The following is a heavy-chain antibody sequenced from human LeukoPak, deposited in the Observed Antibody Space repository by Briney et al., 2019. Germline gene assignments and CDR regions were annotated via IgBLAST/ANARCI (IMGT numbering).Heavy chain of an antibody. Sequence: ASVTVSCKASGYTFTSYYMHWVRQAPGQGLEWMGIINPSGGSTSYAQKFQGRVTMARDTSTSTVYMELSSLRSEDTAVYYCARDPTDFWSGYLASYYYYYYGMDVWGQGTTVTVSS. D-gene: IGHD3-3*01. CDR1: GYTFTSYY. CDR3: ARDPTDFWSGYLASYYYYYYGMDV. CDR2: INPSGGST. J-gene: IGHJ6*02. V-gene: IGHV1-46*01.